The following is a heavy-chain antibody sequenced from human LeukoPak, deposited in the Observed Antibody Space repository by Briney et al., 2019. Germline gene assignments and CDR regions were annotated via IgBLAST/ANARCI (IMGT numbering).Heavy chain of an antibody. D-gene: IGHD3-3*01. V-gene: IGHV1-8*01. CDR3: ARAILGMIIRAFDP. J-gene: IGHJ5*02. CDR1: GYTFTNFD. CDR2: MNPNSGST. Sequence: ASVKVSCKASGYTFTNFDINWVRQASGQGLEWVGWMNPNSGSTGYAQKFQGRVAMTRNTSIGTAYMELSSLRSDDTAVYYCARAILGMIIRAFDPWGQGTLVTVSS.